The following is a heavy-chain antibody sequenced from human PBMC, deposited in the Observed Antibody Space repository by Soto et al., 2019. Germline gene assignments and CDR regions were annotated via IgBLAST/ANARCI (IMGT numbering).Heavy chain of an antibody. CDR3: ARGMGDPPYYYSGMDV. CDR2: VSPIGST. J-gene: IGHJ6*02. V-gene: IGHV4-30-2*01. CDR1: GGSLSGGNYF. D-gene: IGHD3-16*01. Sequence: PSETLSLTCAVSGGSLSGGNYFWSWIRQPPGKGLEWVGYVSPIGSTYYNPSLRSRVTISLDRSKNHFSLRLNSLTAADTAVYYCARGMGDPPYYYSGMDVWGQGTTVTVSS.